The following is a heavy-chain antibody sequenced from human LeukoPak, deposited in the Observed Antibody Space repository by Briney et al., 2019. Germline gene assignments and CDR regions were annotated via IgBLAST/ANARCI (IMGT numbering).Heavy chain of an antibody. Sequence: ASVKVSCKASGYTFTSYGISWVRQAPGQGLEWMGWISAYNGKTNYEQKLQGRVTMTTDTSTSTAYMELRSLRSDDTAVYYCARGRRSGSYYNWFDPWGQGTLVTVSS. CDR3: ARGRRSGSYYNWFDP. J-gene: IGHJ5*02. D-gene: IGHD1-26*01. CDR1: GYTFTSYG. V-gene: IGHV1-18*01. CDR2: ISAYNGKT.